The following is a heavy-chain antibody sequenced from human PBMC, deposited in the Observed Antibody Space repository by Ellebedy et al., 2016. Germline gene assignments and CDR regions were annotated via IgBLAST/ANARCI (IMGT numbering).Heavy chain of an antibody. V-gene: IGHV4-34*01. Sequence: SETLSLXCAVYGGSFSGYYWSWIRQPPGKGLEWIGEINHSGSTNYNPSLKSRVTISVDTSKNQFSLKLSSVTAADTAVYYCARGLGYCTNGVCYPFDYWGQGTLVTVSS. CDR1: GGSFSGYY. D-gene: IGHD2-8*01. CDR2: INHSGST. CDR3: ARGLGYCTNGVCYPFDY. J-gene: IGHJ4*02.